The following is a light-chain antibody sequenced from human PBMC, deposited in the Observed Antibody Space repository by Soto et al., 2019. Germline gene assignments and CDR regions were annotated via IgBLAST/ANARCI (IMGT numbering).Light chain of an antibody. Sequence: QSVLTQPASVSGSPGQSITISCTGTSSDMGNYDFVSWYQQVPGTAPKAMIYEVSRRPSGVSNRFSGSKSGNTASLTISGLKAEDEAYYYCSSYTTSASFILFGGGTTLTAL. CDR3: SSYTTSASFIL. V-gene: IGLV2-14*01. J-gene: IGLJ2*01. CDR2: EVS. CDR1: SSDMGNYDF.